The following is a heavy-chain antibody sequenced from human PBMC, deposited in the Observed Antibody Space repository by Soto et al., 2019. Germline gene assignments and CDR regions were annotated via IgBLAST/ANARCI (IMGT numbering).Heavy chain of an antibody. CDR1: GFSFGDSY. Sequence: QVQLVESGGGLVKPGGSLRLYCAASGFSFGDSYMSWIRQSAGKGLEWLSYISGGSSYTKYAESVKGRFTISRDNARRSLFLQVNGLRADDTAIYYCAKTRVADSGYYFDHWGQGTMVTVSS. V-gene: IGHV3-11*05. CDR3: AKTRVADSGYYFDH. CDR2: ISGGSSYT. D-gene: IGHD3-10*01. J-gene: IGHJ4*02.